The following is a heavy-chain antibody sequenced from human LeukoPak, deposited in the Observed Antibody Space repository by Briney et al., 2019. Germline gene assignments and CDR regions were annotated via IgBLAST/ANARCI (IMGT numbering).Heavy chain of an antibody. D-gene: IGHD3-22*01. CDR2: IIRIFGTA. CDR1: GGTFSSYA. J-gene: IGHJ5*02. V-gene: IGHV1-69*05. CDR3: ARDQTEGPNSSGYYNWFDP. Sequence: SVKLSCKASGGTFSSYAISWVRQAPGQGLEWMGGIIRIFGTANYAQKFQGRVTITTDESTSTAYMEISSLRSEDTAVYYCARDQTEGPNSSGYYNWFDPWGQGTLVSVSS.